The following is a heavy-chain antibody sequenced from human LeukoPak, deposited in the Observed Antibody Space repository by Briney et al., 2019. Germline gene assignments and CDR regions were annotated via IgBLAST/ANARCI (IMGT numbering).Heavy chain of an antibody. Sequence: GGSLRLSCAASGFTFSSYAMSWVRQAPGKGLEWVGFIRSKAYGGTTEYAASVKGRFTISRDDSKTIAYLQMNSLKTEDTAMYYCTRGDSSGWSYFDYWGQGTLVTASS. J-gene: IGHJ4*02. CDR3: TRGDSSGWSYFDY. D-gene: IGHD6-19*01. V-gene: IGHV3-49*04. CDR1: GFTFSSYA. CDR2: IRSKAYGGTT.